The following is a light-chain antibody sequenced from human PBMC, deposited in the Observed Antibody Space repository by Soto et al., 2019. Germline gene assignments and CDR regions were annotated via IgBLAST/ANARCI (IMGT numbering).Light chain of an antibody. Sequence: EVVLTQSPATLSLSPGERATLSCRANQSVSSHLAWYQQKPGQAPRLLIYDASTRATGIPARFSGSGSGTNLTLTISSLEPEDFAVYFCQQRSKWPLITFGPGTKVDI. CDR3: QQRSKWPLIT. V-gene: IGKV3-11*01. CDR2: DAS. J-gene: IGKJ3*01. CDR1: QSVSSH.